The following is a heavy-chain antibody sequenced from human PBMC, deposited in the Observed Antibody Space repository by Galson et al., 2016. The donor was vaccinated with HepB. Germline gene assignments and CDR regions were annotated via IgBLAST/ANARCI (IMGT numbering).Heavy chain of an antibody. V-gene: IGHV2-70*01. D-gene: IGHD4-17*01. Sequence: PALVKPTQTVTLTCTFSGFSLNTRGMCVSWIRQPPGKALEWLALIDWEDDKYCSTSLKTRLTISKDTSKNQVVLTVANMDPVDTATYYCARTQTSVTTSYYFDNWGQGTLVTVSS. CDR2: IDWEDDK. CDR1: GFSLNTRGMC. CDR3: ARTQTSVTTSYYFDN. J-gene: IGHJ4*02.